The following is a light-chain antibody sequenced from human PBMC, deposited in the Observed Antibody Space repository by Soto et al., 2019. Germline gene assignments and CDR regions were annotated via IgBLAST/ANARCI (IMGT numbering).Light chain of an antibody. CDR2: GAS. J-gene: IGKJ3*01. V-gene: IGKV1-12*01. CDR3: QQASSFPFT. CDR1: QGVSSW. Sequence: QMTQFPSSVSASVGDKVTITCRASQGVSSWLAWYQQKPGKAPQLLIYGASTLQRGVPSRFSGSESGTDFTLTISSLQPEDFATYYCQQASSFPFTFGPGTKVDIK.